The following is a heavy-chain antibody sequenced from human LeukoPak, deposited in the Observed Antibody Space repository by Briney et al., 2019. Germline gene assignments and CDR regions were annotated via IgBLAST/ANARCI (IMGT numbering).Heavy chain of an antibody. J-gene: IGHJ4*02. CDR1: GGSFSGYY. V-gene: IGHV4-34*01. CDR2: INRSGGI. Sequence: PSETLSLTCAIYGGSFSGYYRSWIRQPPGKGLELIGEINRSGGIEYNPSLKSRVTISVDTSKNQFSLKLSSVTAADTAVYYCARGRYSYEWGQGTLVTVSS. D-gene: IGHD5-18*01. CDR3: ARGRYSYE.